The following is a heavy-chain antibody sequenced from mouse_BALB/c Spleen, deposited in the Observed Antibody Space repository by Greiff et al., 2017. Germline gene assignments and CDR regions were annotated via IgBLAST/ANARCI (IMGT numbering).Heavy chain of an antibody. CDR3: ARVYDGYYDVFPSWFAY. Sequence: QVHVKQSGAELVRPGTSVKMSCKAAGYTFTNYWIGWVKQRPGHGLEWIGDIYPGGGYTNYNEKFKGKATLTADTSSSTAYMQLSSLTSEDSAIYYCARVYDGYYDVFPSWFAYWGQGTLVTVSA. CDR2: IYPGGGYT. D-gene: IGHD2-3*01. J-gene: IGHJ3*01. CDR1: GYTFTNYW. V-gene: IGHV1-63*02.